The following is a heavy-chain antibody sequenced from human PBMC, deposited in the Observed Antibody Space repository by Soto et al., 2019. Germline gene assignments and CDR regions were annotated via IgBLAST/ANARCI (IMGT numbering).Heavy chain of an antibody. CDR1: GYSFSNYW. CDR3: ARPAREYDNSPGYLDY. D-gene: IGHD6-6*01. V-gene: IGHV5-51*01. Sequence: PGESLKISCKGSGYSFSNYWIGWVRQIPGKGLEWMGIIYPDDSDTRYSPAFHGQVTISVDKSSATAFLRWNSLRASDTAMYFCARPAREYDNSPGYLDYWGQGTLVTVSS. J-gene: IGHJ4*02. CDR2: IYPDDSDT.